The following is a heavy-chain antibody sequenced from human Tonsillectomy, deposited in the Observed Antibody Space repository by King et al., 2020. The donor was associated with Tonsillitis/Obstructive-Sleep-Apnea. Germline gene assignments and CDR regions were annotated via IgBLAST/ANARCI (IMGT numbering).Heavy chain of an antibody. V-gene: IGHV4-59*11. CDR1: GGSTSNHY. CDR2: IFYSGRT. CDR3: ARSDCSSTSCYTGPGDYYYYMDV. D-gene: IGHD2-2*02. J-gene: IGHJ6*03. Sequence: VQLQESGPGLVKPSETLSLTCTVSGGSTSNHYWSWIRQPPGEGLEWIGHIFYSGRTKYNPSLKSRVTISVDTSKNQFSLKLSSVTAADTAVYYCARSDCSSTSCYTGPGDYYYYMDVWGKGTTVTVSS.